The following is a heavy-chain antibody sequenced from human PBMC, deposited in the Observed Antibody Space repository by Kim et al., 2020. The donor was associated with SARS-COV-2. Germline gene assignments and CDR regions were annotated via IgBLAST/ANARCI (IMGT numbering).Heavy chain of an antibody. CDR3: AKDMRRPASSWTFDAFDI. V-gene: IGHV3-9*01. CDR1: GFTFDDYA. D-gene: IGHD6-13*01. J-gene: IGHJ3*02. Sequence: GGSLRLSCAASGFTFDDYAMHWVRQAPGKGLEWVSGISWSSGSIGYADSVKGRFTISRDNAKNSLYLQMNSLRAEDTALYYCAKDMRRPASSWTFDAFDIWGQGTMVTFSS. CDR2: ISWSSGSI.